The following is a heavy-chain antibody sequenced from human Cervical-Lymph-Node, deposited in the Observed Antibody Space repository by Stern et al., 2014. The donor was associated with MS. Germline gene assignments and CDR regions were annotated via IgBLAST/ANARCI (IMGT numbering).Heavy chain of an antibody. CDR2: FDPELGET. Sequence: VQLVQSGAEVKKPGASVKVSCKVSGYTLSDISMHWVRQAPGKGLEWMGGFDPELGETRYAQKFQDRVTMAENRSTDTAYMELSSLRSEDTAVYYCATHRGRVTYYYGMDVWGQGTTVTVSS. J-gene: IGHJ6*02. V-gene: IGHV1-24*01. CDR3: ATHRGRVTYYYGMDV. D-gene: IGHD2-21*02. CDR1: GYTLSDIS.